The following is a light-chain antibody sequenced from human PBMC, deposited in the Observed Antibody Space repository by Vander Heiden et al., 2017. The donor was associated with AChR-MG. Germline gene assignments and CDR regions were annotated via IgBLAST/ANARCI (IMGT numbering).Light chain of an antibody. CDR3: QQYHTFPWT. CDR2: KAF. Sequence: DIQMTQSPSTLSESVGDRITITCRTSQSLSTWLAWYQQKPGKAPRLLIYKAFKLERGVPSRFTGSGSGTEFTLTISSLQPDDSATYYCQQYHTFPWTFGQGTKVEIK. J-gene: IGKJ1*01. V-gene: IGKV1-5*03. CDR1: QSLSTW.